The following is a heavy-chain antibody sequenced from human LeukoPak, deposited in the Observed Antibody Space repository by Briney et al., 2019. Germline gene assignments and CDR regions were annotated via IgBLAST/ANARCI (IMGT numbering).Heavy chain of an antibody. D-gene: IGHD3-3*01. CDR2: IYYSGST. V-gene: IGHV4-59*12. Sequence: SETLSLTCTVSGGSISSYYWSWIRQPPGKGLEWIGCIYYSGSTNYNPSLKSRVTISVDTSKNQFSLKLSSVTAADTAVYYCARGPIVLRFLEWSDYYYYYGMDVWGQGTTVTVSS. CDR1: GGSISSYY. CDR3: ARGPIVLRFLEWSDYYYYYGMDV. J-gene: IGHJ6*02.